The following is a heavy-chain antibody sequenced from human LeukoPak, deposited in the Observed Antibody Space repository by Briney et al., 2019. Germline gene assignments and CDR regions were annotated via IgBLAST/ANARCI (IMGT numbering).Heavy chain of an antibody. D-gene: IGHD3-3*01. CDR3: ARDPTIFGVATYYYYGMDV. CDR2: IYYSGST. Sequence: SENLSLTCTVSGGSISSGDYYWSWIRQPPGKGLEWIGYIYYSGSTYYNPSLKSRVTTSVDTSKNQFSLKLSSVTAADTAVYYCARDPTIFGVATYYYYGMDVWGQGTTVTVSS. CDR1: GGSISSGDYY. V-gene: IGHV4-30-4*01. J-gene: IGHJ6*02.